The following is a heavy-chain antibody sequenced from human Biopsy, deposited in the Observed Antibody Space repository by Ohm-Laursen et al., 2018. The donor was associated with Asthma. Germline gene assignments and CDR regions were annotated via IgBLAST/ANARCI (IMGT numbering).Heavy chain of an antibody. D-gene: IGHD3-10*01. CDR2: ISVYNGNT. J-gene: IGHJ6*02. Sequence: ASSVKVSCKASGYTFNSAGITWVRQAPGQGLEWMGWISVYNGNTKVAPKLQDRVTMITDTSTSTAYMELRSLRSDDTAVYFCARAVDYSHYYGIDVWGQGTTVTVS. CDR3: ARAVDYSHYYGIDV. CDR1: GYTFNSAG. V-gene: IGHV1-18*01.